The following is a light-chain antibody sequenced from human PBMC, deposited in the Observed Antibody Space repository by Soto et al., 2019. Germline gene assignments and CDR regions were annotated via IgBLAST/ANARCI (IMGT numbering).Light chain of an antibody. CDR2: EVS. CDR1: SNDIGAYKY. V-gene: IGLV2-14*01. J-gene: IGLJ1*01. CDR3: SSYTTGSTLYV. Sequence: QSALAQPASVSGSPGQSITISCTGSSNDIGAYKYVSWYQQYPGKAPKLIIFEVSNRPSGVSNRFSGSKSGNTASLTIAGLXAEDEADYHCSSYTTGSTLYVFGGGTKATLL.